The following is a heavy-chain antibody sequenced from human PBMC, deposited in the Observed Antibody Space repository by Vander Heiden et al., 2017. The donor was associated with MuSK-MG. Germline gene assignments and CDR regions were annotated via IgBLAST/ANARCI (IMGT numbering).Heavy chain of an antibody. CDR1: GFRFSSHW. CDR2: IYPGDSDT. Sequence: EVQLVQSGAEVNKPGEPLKNSCKGSGFRFSSHWLGSVPQMPGKGLEWVGIIYPGDSDTRYSPSFQCQVTISADKSTANAYLQWNSLKASDTARYYCARWFGSISHYYGMDIWGQGTTVTVSS. CDR3: ARWFGSISHYYGMDI. J-gene: IGHJ6*02. D-gene: IGHD3-16*01. V-gene: IGHV5-51*01.